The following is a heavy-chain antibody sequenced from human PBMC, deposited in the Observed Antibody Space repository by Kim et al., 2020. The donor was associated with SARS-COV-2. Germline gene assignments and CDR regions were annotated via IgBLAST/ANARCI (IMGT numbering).Heavy chain of an antibody. Sequence: SETLSLTCTVSGGSISSYYWSWIRQPPGKGLEWIGYIYYSGSTNYNPSLKSRVTISVDTSKNQFSLKLSSVTAADPAVYYCARDIAVAGHFDYWGQGTLVIVSS. J-gene: IGHJ4*02. CDR1: GGSISSYY. V-gene: IGHV4-59*01. CDR3: ARDIAVAGHFDY. D-gene: IGHD6-19*01. CDR2: IYYSGST.